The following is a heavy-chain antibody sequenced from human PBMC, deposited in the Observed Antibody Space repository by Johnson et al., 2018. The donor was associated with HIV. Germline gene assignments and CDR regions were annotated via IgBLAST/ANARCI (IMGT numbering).Heavy chain of an antibody. D-gene: IGHD1-26*01. J-gene: IGHJ3*02. CDR1: GFTFSDYY. Sequence: QVQLVESGGGLVKTGGSLRLSCVASGFTFSDYYMSWIRQAPGKGLEWVAVIWYNGSKKYYADSVKGRFTISRDNSKNTLYLQMNSLRAEDTALYYCTTDVPGGPYYNAFDIWGQGTMVTVSS. CDR3: TTDVPGGPYYNAFDI. CDR2: IWYNGSKK. V-gene: IGHV3-33*08.